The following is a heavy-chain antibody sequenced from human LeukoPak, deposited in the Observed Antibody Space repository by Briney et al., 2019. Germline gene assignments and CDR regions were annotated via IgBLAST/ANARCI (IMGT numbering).Heavy chain of an antibody. Sequence: PSETLSLTCAVYGGSFSGYYWNWLRQPPGKGLEWIGEINHSGSTNYNQSLKSRVTISVDTSKNQFSLKLSSVTAADTAVYYCARGARYDVLTGYYAEDNCFDPWGQGTLVTVSS. CDR1: GGSFSGYY. CDR2: INHSGST. CDR3: ARGARYDVLTGYYAEDNCFDP. V-gene: IGHV4-34*01. J-gene: IGHJ5*02. D-gene: IGHD3-9*01.